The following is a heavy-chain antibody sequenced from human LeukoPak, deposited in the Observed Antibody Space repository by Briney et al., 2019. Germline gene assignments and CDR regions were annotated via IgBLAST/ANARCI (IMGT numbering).Heavy chain of an antibody. CDR3: ARKTGTTRPFDY. CDR1: GGSFSGYY. V-gene: IGHV4-34*01. J-gene: IGHJ4*02. D-gene: IGHD1-7*01. CDR2: INHSGST. Sequence: PSETLSLTCAVYGGSFSGYYWSWIRQPPGKGLEWIWEINHSGSTNYNPSLKSRVTISVDTSKNQFSLKLSSVTAADTAVYYCARKTGTTRPFDYCGQGTLDSVSS.